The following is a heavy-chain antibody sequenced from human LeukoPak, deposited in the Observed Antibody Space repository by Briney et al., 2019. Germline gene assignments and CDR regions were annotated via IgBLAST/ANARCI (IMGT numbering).Heavy chain of an antibody. CDR2: ISGSSIYI. D-gene: IGHD3-22*01. J-gene: IGHJ4*02. CDR3: ARDPPYSDSSGYYYDY. V-gene: IGHV3-21*01. Sequence: GGSLRLSCAASGFTFSTYSMMWVRQAPGKGLEWVSSISGSSIYIYYADSVKGRFTISRDNAKNSLYLQMNSLRAEDTAVYYCARDPPYSDSSGYYYDYWGQGTLVTVSS. CDR1: GFTFSTYS.